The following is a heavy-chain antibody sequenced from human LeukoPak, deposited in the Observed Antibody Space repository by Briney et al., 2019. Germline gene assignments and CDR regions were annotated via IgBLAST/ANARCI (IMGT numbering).Heavy chain of an antibody. D-gene: IGHD6-13*01. J-gene: IGHJ4*02. CDR3: ATSGWYQTGVY. CDR2: IYYSGSS. V-gene: IGHV4-39*07. Sequence: SETLSLTCTVSGDSISSSNYYWGWIRQPPGKGLEWIGSIYYSGSSYYNSSLQSRVTISVDTSKNQFSLNLSSLTAADTAVYYCATSGWYQTGVYWGQGTLVTVSS. CDR1: GDSISSSNYY.